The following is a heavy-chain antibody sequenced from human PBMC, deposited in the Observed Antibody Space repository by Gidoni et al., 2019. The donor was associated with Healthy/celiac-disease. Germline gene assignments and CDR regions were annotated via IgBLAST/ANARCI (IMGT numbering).Heavy chain of an antibody. J-gene: IGHJ6*02. CDR2: INHSGST. D-gene: IGHD2-8*01. CDR3: ARVASHCTNAVCYLRPLLSYFGMDV. Sequence: QVPLQQWGAGLLKPSATLSPTCAAYGGSFSGYYWRWLSPPPAKGLEWIGEINHSGSTNYNPSLKSRVTISVDTSNNQFSLKLSSVTAADTAVYYCARVASHCTNAVCYLRPLLSYFGMDVWGQGTTVAVSS. CDR1: GGSFSGYY. V-gene: IGHV4-34*01.